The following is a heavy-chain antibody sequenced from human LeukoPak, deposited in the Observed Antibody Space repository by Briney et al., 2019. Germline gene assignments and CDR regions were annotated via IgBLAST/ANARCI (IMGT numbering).Heavy chain of an antibody. V-gene: IGHV3-23*01. Sequence: GGSLRLSCAASGFTFSSYAMSWVRQAPGKGVEGVSAISGSGGRTYYADSVKGGLTIYRENSKNTLYMQKNSLRAEDTAVYYCAKDYGSGYYDDAFDIWGQGTMVTVSS. CDR3: AKDYGSGYYDDAFDI. D-gene: IGHD3-22*01. J-gene: IGHJ3*02. CDR1: GFTFSSYA. CDR2: ISGSGGRT.